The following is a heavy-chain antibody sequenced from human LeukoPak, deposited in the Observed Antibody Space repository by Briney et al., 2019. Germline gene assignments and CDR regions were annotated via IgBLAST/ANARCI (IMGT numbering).Heavy chain of an antibody. Sequence: GASVKVSCKASGYTFTGYYMHWVRQAPGQGLEWMGWINPNSGGTNYAQKFQGRVTMTRDTSISTAYMELSRLRSDDTAVYYCARDPAPHYDGSGTYYSPTFDYWGQGTLVTVSS. D-gene: IGHD3-10*01. CDR2: INPNSGGT. CDR1: GYTFTGYY. CDR3: ARDPAPHYDGSGTYYSPTFDY. J-gene: IGHJ4*02. V-gene: IGHV1-2*02.